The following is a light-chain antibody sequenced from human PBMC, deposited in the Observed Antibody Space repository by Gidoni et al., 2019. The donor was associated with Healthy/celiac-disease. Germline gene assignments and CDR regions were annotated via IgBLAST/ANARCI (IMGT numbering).Light chain of an antibody. J-gene: IGKJ2*01. CDR2: KAS. V-gene: IGKV1-5*03. CDR1: QSISSW. Sequence: DIQMTQSPSTLSASVGDRVTITCRASQSISSWLAWYQQKPGKAPKLLIYKASSLESGVPSRFSGSGSGTEFTLTISSLQPDDFATYYCQQYNSSPVFGQXTKLEIK. CDR3: QQYNSSPV.